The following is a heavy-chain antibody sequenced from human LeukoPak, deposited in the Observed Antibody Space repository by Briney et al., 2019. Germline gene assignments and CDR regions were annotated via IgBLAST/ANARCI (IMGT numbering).Heavy chain of an antibody. CDR1: GFTFEDHG. D-gene: IGHD3-3*01. CDR2: ISWNGDTA. Sequence: GGSLRLSCAASGFTFEDHGMSWVRQASGKGLEWVGDISWNGDTAGYADSVKGRFIISRDNAKNILYLQMNSLRHEDTALYYCARDFGEDPDAMDVWGQGTMVTV. V-gene: IGHV3-20*04. J-gene: IGHJ3*01. CDR3: ARDFGEDPDAMDV.